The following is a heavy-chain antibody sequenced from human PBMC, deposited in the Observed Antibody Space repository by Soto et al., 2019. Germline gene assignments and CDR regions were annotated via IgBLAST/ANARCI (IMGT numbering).Heavy chain of an antibody. CDR2: MSHSGGT. J-gene: IGHJ3*02. Sequence: QVQLQQWGAGLLKPSETLSLTCAVYGGFVTSCSYYWSWIRQPPGKGLEWIGEMSHSGGTNFNPSLKSRVTISVYTSKNQFTLKMSSVTAADTALYYCARVERGTATTVVAAFDIWGPGTMVTGSS. CDR3: ARVERGTATTVVAAFDI. CDR1: GGFVTSCSYY. D-gene: IGHD1-1*01. V-gene: IGHV4-34*01.